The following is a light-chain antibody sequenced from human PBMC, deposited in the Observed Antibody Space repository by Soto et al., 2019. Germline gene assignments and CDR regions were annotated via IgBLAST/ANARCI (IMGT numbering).Light chain of an antibody. Sequence: QSVLTQPPSASGTPGQRVTISCSGSSSNIGSNSANWYQQLPGTAPKLLVYSNSQRPSGVPDRFSGSKSGTSASLAISGLQSEDEADYYCAAWDDSKDGYVFGTGTKVTVL. CDR2: SNS. CDR3: AAWDDSKDGYV. CDR1: SSNIGSNS. J-gene: IGLJ1*01. V-gene: IGLV1-44*01.